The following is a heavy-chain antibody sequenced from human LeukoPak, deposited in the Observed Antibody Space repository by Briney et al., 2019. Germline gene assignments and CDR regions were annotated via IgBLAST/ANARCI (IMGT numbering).Heavy chain of an antibody. D-gene: IGHD3-22*01. CDR2: INSDGSST. CDR1: GFTFSSYW. V-gene: IGHV3-74*01. Sequence: GGSLRLSCAASGFTFSSYWMHWVRQAPGKGLVWVSRINSDGSSTSYADSVKGRFTISIDNAKNTLYLQMNSLRAEDTAVYYCARSRDSSGYYFGRWGQGTLVTVSS. J-gene: IGHJ4*02. CDR3: ARSRDSSGYYFGR.